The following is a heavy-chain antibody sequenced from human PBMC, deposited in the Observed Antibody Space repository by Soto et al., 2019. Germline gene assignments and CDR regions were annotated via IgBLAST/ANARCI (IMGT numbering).Heavy chain of an antibody. V-gene: IGHV3-30*18. CDR2: ISYDGSNK. D-gene: IGHD6-19*01. J-gene: IGHJ6*02. Sequence: GGSLRLSCAASGFTFSSYGMHWVRQAPGKGLEWVAVISYDGSNKYYADSVKGRFTISRDNSKNTLYLQMNSLRAEDTAVYYCAKDMGQWPSLYYYYYGMDVWGQGTTVTVPS. CDR3: AKDMGQWPSLYYYYYGMDV. CDR1: GFTFSSYG.